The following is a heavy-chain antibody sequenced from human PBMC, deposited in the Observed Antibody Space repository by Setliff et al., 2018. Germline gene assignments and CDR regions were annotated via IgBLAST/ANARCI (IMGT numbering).Heavy chain of an antibody. D-gene: IGHD3-10*01. CDR1: GYTFTGYY. CDR2: INPNSGGT. Sequence: ASVKVSCKASGYTFTGYYMHWVRQAPGQGLEWMGWINPNSGGTNYAQTFQGRVTMTRDTSISTAYMELSRLRSDDTAVYYCARDRQGSGESPGDYWGQGTLVTVSS. CDR3: ARDRQGSGESPGDY. J-gene: IGHJ4*02. V-gene: IGHV1-2*02.